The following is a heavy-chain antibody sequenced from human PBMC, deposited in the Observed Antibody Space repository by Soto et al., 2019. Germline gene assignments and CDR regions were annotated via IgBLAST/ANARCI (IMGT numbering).Heavy chain of an antibody. V-gene: IGHV1-24*01. J-gene: IGHJ3*02. CDR1: GYTLTELS. D-gene: IGHD3-22*01. CDR3: ATVYDSSGYSAFDI. Sequence: SVKVSCKVSGYTLTELSMHWVRQAPGKGLEWMGGFDPEDGETIYAQKFQGRVTMTEDTSTDTAYMELSSLRSEDTAVYYCATVYDSSGYSAFDIWGQGTMVTVSS. CDR2: FDPEDGET.